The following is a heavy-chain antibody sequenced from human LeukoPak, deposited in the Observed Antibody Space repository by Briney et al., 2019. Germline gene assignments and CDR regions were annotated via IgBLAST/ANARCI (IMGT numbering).Heavy chain of an antibody. Sequence: GGSLRLSCAASGFTFSSYAMHWVRQAPGKGLEWVAVISYDGSNKYYADSVKGRFTISRDNSKNTLYLQMNGLRAEDTAVYYCARPSESWGQGTLVTVSS. V-gene: IGHV3-30*04. CDR1: GFTFSSYA. CDR3: ARPSES. CDR2: ISYDGSNK. J-gene: IGHJ5*02.